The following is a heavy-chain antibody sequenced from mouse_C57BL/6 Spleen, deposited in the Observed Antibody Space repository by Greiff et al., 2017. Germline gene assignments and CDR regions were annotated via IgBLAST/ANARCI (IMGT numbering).Heavy chain of an antibody. CDR2: IDLEDGET. CDR1: GINIKDGY. J-gene: IGHJ2*01. CDR3: AGHYYGISYDYFDY. D-gene: IGHD1-1*01. V-gene: IGHV14-2*01. Sequence: VQLQQSGAELVKPGASVKLSCTASGINIKDGYMHWVKQRTDQGLEWIWRIDLEDGETKSAPKFQANATIPAATTTNTAYQQLSILTSEETAVDYGAGHYYGISYDYFDYWGQGTTLTVSS.